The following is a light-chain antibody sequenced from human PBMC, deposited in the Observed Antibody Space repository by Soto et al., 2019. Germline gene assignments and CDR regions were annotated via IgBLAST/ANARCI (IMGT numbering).Light chain of an antibody. Sequence: EIGLTQSPRTLSLSAGERATLSCRASQSVSNNLAWFQQKPGQVPRLLIYGASNRATGVSARFSGSGSGTEATLPISSLQSEDFAVYYCQHYPYWGRFGQGTKVDIK. V-gene: IGKV3-15*01. CDR2: GAS. J-gene: IGKJ1*01. CDR1: QSVSNN. CDR3: QHYPYWGR.